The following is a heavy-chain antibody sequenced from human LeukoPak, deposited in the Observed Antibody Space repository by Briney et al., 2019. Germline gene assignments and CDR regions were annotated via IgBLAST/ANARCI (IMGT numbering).Heavy chain of an antibody. V-gene: IGHV4-59*01. CDR1: GGSISSYY. CDR3: AGDGGEDAFDI. D-gene: IGHD3-16*01. Sequence: SSETLSLTCTVSGGSISSYYWSWIRQPPGKGLEWIGYIYYSGSTNYNPSLKSRVTISVDTSKNQFSLKLSSVTAADTAVYYCAGDGGEDAFDIWGQGTMVTVSS. CDR2: IYYSGST. J-gene: IGHJ3*02.